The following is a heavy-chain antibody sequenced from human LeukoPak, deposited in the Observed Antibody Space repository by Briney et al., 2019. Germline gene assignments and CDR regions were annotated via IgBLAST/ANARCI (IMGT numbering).Heavy chain of an antibody. CDR2: IKQDGSEK. V-gene: IGHV3-7*01. CDR3: ARRDYVWGSYRYFDY. D-gene: IGHD3-16*02. CDR1: GFTFSSYW. J-gene: IGHJ4*02. Sequence: PGGSLRLSCAASGFTFSSYWMSWVRQAPGKGLEWVANIKQDGSEKYYVDSVKGRFTISRDNAKNSLYLQMNSLRAEDTAVYYCARRDYVWGSYRYFDYWGQGTLVTVSS.